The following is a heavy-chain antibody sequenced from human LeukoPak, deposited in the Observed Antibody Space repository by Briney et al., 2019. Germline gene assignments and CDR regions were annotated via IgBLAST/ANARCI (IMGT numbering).Heavy chain of an antibody. CDR2: ISYDGSNK. D-gene: IGHD5-18*01. V-gene: IGHV3-30-3*01. J-gene: IGHJ6*02. CDR3: ARDRGYSYGPIYYYYYGMDV. Sequence: GGSLRLSCAASGFTFSSYAMPWVRQAPGKGLEWVAVISYDGSNKYYADSVKGRFTISRDNSRNTLYLQMNSLRAEDTAVYYCARDRGYSYGPIYYYYYGMDVWGQGTTVTVSS. CDR1: GFTFSSYA.